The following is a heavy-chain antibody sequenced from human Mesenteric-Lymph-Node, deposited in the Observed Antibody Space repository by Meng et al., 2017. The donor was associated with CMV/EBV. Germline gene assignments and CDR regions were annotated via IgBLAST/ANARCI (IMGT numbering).Heavy chain of an antibody. CDR3: AKDRCGSASCSLGMDV. CDR1: GFTFSTYG. D-gene: IGHD2-2*01. V-gene: IGHV3-23*01. Sequence: GESLKISCVASGFTFSTYGMSWVRQAPGKGLEWVSVIRGSDGSTHYADSAKGRFTISRDNSKNTLFLQMNSLRADDTAVYYCAKDRCGSASCSLGMDVWSQGTTVTVSS. CDR2: IRGSDGST. J-gene: IGHJ6*02.